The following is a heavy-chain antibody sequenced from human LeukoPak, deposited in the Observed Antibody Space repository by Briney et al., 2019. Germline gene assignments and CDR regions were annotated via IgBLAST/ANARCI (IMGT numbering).Heavy chain of an antibody. CDR1: GGSISSYY. J-gene: IGHJ5*02. Sequence: SETLSLTCTVSGGSISSYYWGWIRQPPGKGLEWIGSIYYSGSTYYNPSLKSRVTISVDTSKNQFSLKLSSVTAADTAVYYCARHVFYMKVVAATRNWFDPWGQGTLVTVSS. D-gene: IGHD2-15*01. V-gene: IGHV4-39*01. CDR2: IYYSGST. CDR3: ARHVFYMKVVAATRNWFDP.